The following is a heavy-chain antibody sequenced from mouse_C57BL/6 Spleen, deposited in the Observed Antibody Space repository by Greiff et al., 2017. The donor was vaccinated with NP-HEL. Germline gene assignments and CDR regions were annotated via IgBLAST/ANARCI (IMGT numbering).Heavy chain of an antibody. Sequence: QVQLQQSGAELVKPGASVKLSCKASGYTFTSYWMQWVKQRPGQGLEWIGEIDPSDSYTNYNQKFKGKATLTVDTSSSTAYMQLSSLTSEDSAVYYGARSSYYYGRGDYWGQGTTLTVSS. D-gene: IGHD1-1*01. J-gene: IGHJ2*01. V-gene: IGHV1-50*01. CDR3: ARSSYYYGRGDY. CDR2: IDPSDSYT. CDR1: GYTFTSYW.